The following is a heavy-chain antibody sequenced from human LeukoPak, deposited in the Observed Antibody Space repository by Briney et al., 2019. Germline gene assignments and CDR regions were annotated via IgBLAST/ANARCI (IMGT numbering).Heavy chain of an antibody. Sequence: SETLSLTCTVSGGSISSYYWSWIRQPPGKGLEWIGYIYYSGSTNYNPSLKSRVTISVDTSKNQFSLKLSSVTAADTAVYYCARHITMVRGFDHWGQGTLVTVSS. CDR1: GGSISSYY. J-gene: IGHJ5*02. CDR2: IYYSGST. V-gene: IGHV4-59*01. CDR3: ARHITMVRGFDH. D-gene: IGHD3-10*01.